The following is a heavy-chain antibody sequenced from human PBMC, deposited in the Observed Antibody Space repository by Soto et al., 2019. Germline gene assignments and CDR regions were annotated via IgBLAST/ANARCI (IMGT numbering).Heavy chain of an antibody. V-gene: IGHV3-53*01. CDR3: ATWHEREHAYDV. D-gene: IGHD1-1*01. Sequence: DVHLVESGGGLIKPGESLRLSCAAFGLTVSGKKYVAWVRQAPGKGLEWVSALYDVDGSFYADSVKGRFTTSSDSSKTTVYLQMNGLRPDDTAVYYCATWHEREHAYDVWGQGTTVTVSS. CDR1: GLTVSGKKY. CDR2: LYDVDGS. J-gene: IGHJ3*01.